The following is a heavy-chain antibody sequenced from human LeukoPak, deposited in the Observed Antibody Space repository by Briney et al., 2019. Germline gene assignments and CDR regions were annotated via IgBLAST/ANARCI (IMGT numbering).Heavy chain of an antibody. Sequence: PGGSLRLSCAASGFTFSSYAMSWVRQAPGKGLEWVSAISGSGGSTYYADSVKGRFTISRDNSKNTLYLQMNSLRAEDTAVYYCAMGGDIVVVPGGTNFDYWGQGTLVTVSS. V-gene: IGHV3-23*01. CDR1: GFTFSSYA. CDR2: ISGSGGST. CDR3: AMGGDIVVVPGGTNFDY. J-gene: IGHJ4*02. D-gene: IGHD2-2*01.